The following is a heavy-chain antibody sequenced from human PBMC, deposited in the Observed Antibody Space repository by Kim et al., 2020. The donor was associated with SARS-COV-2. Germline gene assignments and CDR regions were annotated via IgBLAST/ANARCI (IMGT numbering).Heavy chain of an antibody. J-gene: IGHJ4*02. V-gene: IGHV3-33*01. Sequence: GGSLRLSCAASGFTFSSYGMHWVRQAPGKGLEWVAVIWYDGSNKYYADSVKGRFTISRDNSKNTLYLQMNSLRAEDTAVYYCARDPGSSGSYVSFLDYWGQGTLVTVSS. CDR2: IWYDGSNK. CDR3: ARDPGSSGSYVSFLDY. D-gene: IGHD1-26*01. CDR1: GFTFSSYG.